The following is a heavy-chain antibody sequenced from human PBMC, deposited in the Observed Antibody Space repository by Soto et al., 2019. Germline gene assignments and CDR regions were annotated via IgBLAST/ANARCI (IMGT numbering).Heavy chain of an antibody. CDR3: ARDTESGSYSQYGAFDI. D-gene: IGHD1-26*01. CDR2: IIPIFGTA. J-gene: IGHJ3*02. V-gene: IGHV1-69*13. CDR1: GGTFSSYA. Sequence: ASVKVSCKASGGTFSSYAISWVRQAPRQGLEWMGGIIPIFGTANYAQKFQGRVTITADESTSTAYMELSSLRSEDTAVYYCARDTESGSYSQYGAFDIWGQGTMVTVSS.